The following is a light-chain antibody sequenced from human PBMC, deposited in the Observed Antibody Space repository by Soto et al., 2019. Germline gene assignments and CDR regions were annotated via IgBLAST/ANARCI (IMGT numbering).Light chain of an antibody. J-gene: IGKJ1*01. CDR2: DAS. CDR3: QQYNNYWT. Sequence: DIQMTQSPSTLSASVGDRVTITCRASQSISSWLAWYQQKPGKAPKLLIYDASSLESGVPSRFSGCGSATEFTLTISSLQPDDFATYYCQQYNNYWTFGQGTKVDIK. CDR1: QSISSW. V-gene: IGKV1-5*01.